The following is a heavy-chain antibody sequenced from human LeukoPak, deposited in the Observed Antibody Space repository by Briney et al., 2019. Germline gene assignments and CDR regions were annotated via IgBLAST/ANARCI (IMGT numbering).Heavy chain of an antibody. CDR1: GFTFSSYS. J-gene: IGHJ4*02. V-gene: IGHV3-21*01. D-gene: IGHD1-26*01. Sequence: KPGGSLRLSCAASGFTFSSYSMNWVRQAPGKGLEWVSSISSSSSYIYYADSVKGRFTISRDNAKNSLYLQMNSLRAEDTAVYYCASHAGKWEPYFDYWGQGTLVTVSS. CDR2: ISSSSSYI. CDR3: ASHAGKWEPYFDY.